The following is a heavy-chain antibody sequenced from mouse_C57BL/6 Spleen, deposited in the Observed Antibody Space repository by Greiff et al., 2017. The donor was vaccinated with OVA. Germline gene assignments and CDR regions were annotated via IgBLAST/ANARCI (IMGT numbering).Heavy chain of an antibody. Sequence: VKLMESGAELVKPGASVKLSCKASGYTFTEYTIHWVKQRSGQGLEWIGWFYPGSGSIKYNEKFKDKATLTADKSSSTVYMELSRLTSEDSAVYFCARHEDPTVVAKSDAMDYWGQGTSVTVSS. D-gene: IGHD1-1*01. J-gene: IGHJ4*01. V-gene: IGHV1-62-2*01. CDR3: ARHEDPTVVAKSDAMDY. CDR1: GYTFTEYT. CDR2: FYPGSGSI.